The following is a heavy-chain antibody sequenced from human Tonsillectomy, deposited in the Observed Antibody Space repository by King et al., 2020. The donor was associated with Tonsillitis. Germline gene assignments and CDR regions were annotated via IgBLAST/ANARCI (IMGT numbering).Heavy chain of an antibody. CDR2: INPNDGGT. Sequence: HVQLVESGAEVKKPGASVKFSCKASGYTFTGHYIHWVRQAPGQGLEWMGWINPNDGGTKYAQKFQGRVTMTRDTYISTAYMELSRLRSDDTAVFYCARTWIQVWTPDFDYWGQGTLVTVSS. V-gene: IGHV1-2*02. CDR3: ARTWIQVWTPDFDY. D-gene: IGHD5-18*01. CDR1: GYTFTGHY. J-gene: IGHJ4*02.